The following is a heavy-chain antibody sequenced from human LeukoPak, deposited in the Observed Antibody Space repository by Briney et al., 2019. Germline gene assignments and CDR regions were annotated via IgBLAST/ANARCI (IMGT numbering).Heavy chain of an antibody. D-gene: IGHD1-1*01. J-gene: IGHJ4*02. CDR3: ARQRYSDY. V-gene: IGHV3-7*01. CDR1: GFSFSSFA. CDR2: IKEDGSEN. Sequence: GGSLRLSCAASGFSFSSFAMTWVRQAPGKGLEWVANIKEDGSENSYVESVKGRFTISRDNAKNSLYLQLNSLRAEDTAVYFCARQRYSDYWGQGTLVIVSS.